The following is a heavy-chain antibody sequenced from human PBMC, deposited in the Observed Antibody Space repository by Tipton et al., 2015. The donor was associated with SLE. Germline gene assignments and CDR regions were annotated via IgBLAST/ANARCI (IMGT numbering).Heavy chain of an antibody. CDR3: ASGDSSSSGLLLFDY. Sequence: QLVQSGAEVKKPGASVKVSCKASGYTFTSYGISWVRQAPGQGLEWMGWISAYNGNTNYAQKLQGRVTMTTDTSTSTAYMELSSLRSEDPAVYYCASGDSSSSGLLLFDYGGQGTLVPVSS. CDR2: ISAYNGNT. J-gene: IGHJ4*02. V-gene: IGHV1-18*01. CDR1: GYTFTSYG. D-gene: IGHD6-6*01.